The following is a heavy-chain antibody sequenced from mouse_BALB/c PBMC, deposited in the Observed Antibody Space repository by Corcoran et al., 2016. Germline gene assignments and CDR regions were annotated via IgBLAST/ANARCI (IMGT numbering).Heavy chain of an antibody. CDR3: AREVPGGNPFDY. CDR2: FYPYNDDT. Sequence: EVQLQQSGPELVKPGAPVKMSCKASGYTFTSYVIHWVKQKPGQGLEWVGYFYPYNDDTKYNEKFKGKATLTSDKSSSTAYMELISLTSEDSAVYYCAREVPGGNPFDYWGQGTTLTVSS. CDR1: GYTFTSYV. J-gene: IGHJ2*01. D-gene: IGHD2-1*01. V-gene: IGHV1S136*01.